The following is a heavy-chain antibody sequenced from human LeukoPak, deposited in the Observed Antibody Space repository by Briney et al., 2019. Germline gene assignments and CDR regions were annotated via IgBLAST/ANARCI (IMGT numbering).Heavy chain of an antibody. V-gene: IGHV3-43*02. CDR1: GFTFSSYA. J-gene: IGHJ4*02. Sequence: PGGSLRLSCAASGFTFSSYAMSWVRQAPGKGLEWVSPISGDGGSTYYADSVKGRFTISRDNSKNSLYLQMNSLRTEDTALYYCAKDILSYGIQNYWGQGTLVTVSS. CDR3: AKDILSYGIQNY. CDR2: ISGDGGST. D-gene: IGHD3-10*01.